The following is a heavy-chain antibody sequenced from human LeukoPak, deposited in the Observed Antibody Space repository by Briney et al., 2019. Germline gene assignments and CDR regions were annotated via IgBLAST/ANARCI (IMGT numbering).Heavy chain of an antibody. CDR3: ARAVPGDGYYVSNCFDP. D-gene: IGHD4-17*01. CDR2: IYYSGST. Sequence: SETLSLTCTVSGGSISSYYWSWIRQPPGKGLEWIGYIYYSGSTNYNPSLKSRVTTSVNTSTTQFSLTLRSVTPAATAVFYCARAVPGDGYYVSNCFDPWGQGSLVTVSS. J-gene: IGHJ5*02. V-gene: IGHV4-59*01. CDR1: GGSISSYY.